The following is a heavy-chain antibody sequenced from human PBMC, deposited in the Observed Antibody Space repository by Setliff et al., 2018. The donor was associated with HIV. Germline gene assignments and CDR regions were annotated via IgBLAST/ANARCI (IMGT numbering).Heavy chain of an antibody. Sequence: SETLSLTCSVSGVSVASGDYYWHWIRQHPEKALEWIGYIFHSGDTYYNPSLKSRISMSVDTSKNQFSLELTSLTAADTAVYYCARSKISGSNHETYGFDVWGQGTTVTVSS. D-gene: IGHD1-26*01. V-gene: IGHV4-31*03. CDR3: ARSKISGSNHETYGFDV. CDR2: IFHSGDT. CDR1: GVSVASGDYY. J-gene: IGHJ6*02.